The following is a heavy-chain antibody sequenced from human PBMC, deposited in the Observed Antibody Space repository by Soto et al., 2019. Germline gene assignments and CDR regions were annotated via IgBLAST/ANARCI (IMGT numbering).Heavy chain of an antibody. CDR2: ISGSGGST. D-gene: IGHD3-10*01. J-gene: IGHJ5*02. CDR3: AKGQRGGLYYYGSGSYYPAHYNWFDP. CDR1: GFTFSSYA. V-gene: IGHV3-23*01. Sequence: PGGSLRLSCAASGFTFSSYAMSWVRQAPGKGLEWVSAISGSGGSTYYADSVKGRFTISRDNSKNTLYLQMNSLRAEDTAVYYCAKGQRGGLYYYGSGSYYPAHYNWFDPWGQGTLVTVSS.